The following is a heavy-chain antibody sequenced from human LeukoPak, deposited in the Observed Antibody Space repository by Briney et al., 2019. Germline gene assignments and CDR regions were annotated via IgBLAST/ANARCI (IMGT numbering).Heavy chain of an antibody. Sequence: GSLRLSCAASGFTFSSYAMHWARQAPGKGLEWVAVISYDGSNKYYADSVKGRFTISRDNSKNTLYLQMNSLRAEDTAVYYCARDSFDYWGQGTLVTVSS. CDR3: ARDSFDY. V-gene: IGHV3-30-3*01. J-gene: IGHJ4*02. CDR1: GFTFSSYA. CDR2: ISYDGSNK.